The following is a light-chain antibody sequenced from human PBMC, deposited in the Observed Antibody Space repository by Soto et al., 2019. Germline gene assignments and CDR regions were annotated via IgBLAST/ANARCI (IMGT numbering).Light chain of an antibody. CDR3: QQYYFYPVT. V-gene: IGKV4-1*01. Sequence: DIVMTQSPDSLAVSLGERATINCKSSQTLLYKSDTRNYLAWFQQKPGQPPKLLIYWASTRQSGVPDRFSGSGSETEFTLTISSLQAADVATYYYQQYYFYPVTFGQGTRLEIE. J-gene: IGKJ5*01. CDR2: WAS. CDR1: QTLLYKSDTRNY.